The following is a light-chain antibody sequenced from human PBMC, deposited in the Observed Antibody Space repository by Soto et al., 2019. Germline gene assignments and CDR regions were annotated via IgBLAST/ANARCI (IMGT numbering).Light chain of an antibody. CDR3: DQCYSTPYT. J-gene: IGKJ2*01. V-gene: IGKV1-39*01. CDR2: GAT. CDR1: QPVESY. Sequence: DIQMTQSPSSLSASIGDRVTITCRASQPVESYLYWYQHKPGKAPQLLISGATTLRGGVPSRFSGSSSGPEFTLTISSLQPEDVATYYCDQCYSTPYTLGQGTKL.